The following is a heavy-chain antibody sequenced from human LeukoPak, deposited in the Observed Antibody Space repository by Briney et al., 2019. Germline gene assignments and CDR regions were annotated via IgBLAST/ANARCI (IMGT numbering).Heavy chain of an antibody. D-gene: IGHD1-1*01. V-gene: IGHV1-2*02. Sequence: ASVKVSCKASGYSFSDFYLNWVRQAPAQGLEWMGWINPYSDALIYAEKFQDRVTMTCDTSTATAYMELTRLTSDDPAVYYCATATVTHTRDPWGQGSLVTVSS. CDR2: INPYSDAL. CDR3: ATATVTHTRDP. J-gene: IGHJ5*02. CDR1: GYSFSDFY.